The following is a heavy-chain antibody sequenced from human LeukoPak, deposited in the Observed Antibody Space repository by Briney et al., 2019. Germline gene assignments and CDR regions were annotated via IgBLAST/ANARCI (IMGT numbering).Heavy chain of an antibody. V-gene: IGHV3-74*01. CDR1: VFTFSSYW. Sequence: GGSLRPSCAASVFTFSSYWMHWVRQAPGKSLVWVSRINSDGSSTNYAASVKGPFTISRDNAKNTLYLQMNSLRAEDTAVYYCARGETYYYHGMNVWGQGTTVTVSS. CDR2: INSDGSST. CDR3: ARGETYYYHGMNV. J-gene: IGHJ6*02.